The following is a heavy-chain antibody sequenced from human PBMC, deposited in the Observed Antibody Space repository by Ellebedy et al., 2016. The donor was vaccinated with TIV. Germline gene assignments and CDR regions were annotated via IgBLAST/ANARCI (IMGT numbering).Heavy chain of an antibody. J-gene: IGHJ4*02. V-gene: IGHV3-7*01. Sequence: PGGSLRLSCAASGFTLSAYWMSWVRQAPGKGLEWVANIKQDGNEKNNVDPVKGRFTISRDDAKNSLSLQMNSLRAEDTAVYYCARDSYSRAIYWGQGTLVTVSS. CDR1: GFTLSAYW. D-gene: IGHD3-22*01. CDR3: ARDSYSRAIY. CDR2: IKQDGNEK.